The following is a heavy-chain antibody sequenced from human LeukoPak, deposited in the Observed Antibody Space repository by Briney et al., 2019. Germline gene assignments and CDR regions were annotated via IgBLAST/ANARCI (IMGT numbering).Heavy chain of an antibody. CDR1: GGSFSSYY. Sequence: SETLSLTCNASGGSFSSYYWSWIRQPPGKGLEWIGYIHYSGSTNYNPTLKSRVTISIDTSKNQFSLKLSSVTAADTAVYYCARHSGNSGYGGYFDYWGQGTLVTVSS. D-gene: IGHD5-12*01. V-gene: IGHV4-59*08. CDR2: IHYSGST. CDR3: ARHSGNSGYGGYFDY. J-gene: IGHJ4*02.